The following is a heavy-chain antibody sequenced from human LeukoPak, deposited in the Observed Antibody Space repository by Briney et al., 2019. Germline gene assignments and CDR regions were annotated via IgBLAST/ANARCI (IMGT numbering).Heavy chain of an antibody. CDR2: IYPGDSNT. CDR3: ARRFCSGGSCYYFDF. J-gene: IGHJ4*02. V-gene: IGHV5-51*01. D-gene: IGHD2-15*01. CDR1: GYTFSSYW. Sequence: GESLKISCKGSGYTFSSYWIGWARQMLGKGLEWMGIIYPGDSNTKYSPSFQGQVTISADKSITTAYLQWSSLKASDTAMYYCARRFCSGGSCYYFDFWGQGTLVTVSS.